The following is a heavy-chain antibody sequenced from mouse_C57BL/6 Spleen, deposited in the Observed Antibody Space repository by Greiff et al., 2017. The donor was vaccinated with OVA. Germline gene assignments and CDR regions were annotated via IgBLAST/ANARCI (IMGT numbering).Heavy chain of an antibody. D-gene: IGHD1-1*01. Sequence: QVHVKQPGAELVKPGASVKLSCKASGYTFTSYWMQWVKQRPGQGLEWIGEIDPSDSYTNYNQKFKGKATLTVDTSSSTAYMQLSSLTSEDSAVYYCARSDYYGSSYYFDYWGQGTTLTVSS. J-gene: IGHJ2*01. CDR2: IDPSDSYT. CDR1: GYTFTSYW. V-gene: IGHV1-50*01. CDR3: ARSDYYGSSYYFDY.